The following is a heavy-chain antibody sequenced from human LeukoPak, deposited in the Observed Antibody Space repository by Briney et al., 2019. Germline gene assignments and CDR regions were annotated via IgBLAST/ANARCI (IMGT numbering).Heavy chain of an antibody. V-gene: IGHV4-39*01. Sequence: SETLSLTCTVSGASISGSSYYWVWIRQPPVKGLDWIGSIYYSGSTYYNPSLKSRVTISVDTSKNQFSLNLSSVTAADTAVYYCARHRCGDDCPRAYYFDYWGQGALVTVSS. CDR2: IYYSGST. CDR1: GASISGSSYY. CDR3: ARHRCGDDCPRAYYFDY. D-gene: IGHD2-21*02. J-gene: IGHJ4*02.